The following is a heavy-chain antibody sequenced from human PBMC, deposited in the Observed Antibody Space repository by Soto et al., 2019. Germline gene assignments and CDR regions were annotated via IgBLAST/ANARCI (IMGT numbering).Heavy chain of an antibody. CDR1: GGSFSGYY. V-gene: IGHV4-34*01. J-gene: IGHJ4*02. D-gene: IGHD7-27*01. Sequence: QVQLQQWGAGLLKPSETLSLTCAVYGGSFSGYYWNWIRQPPGKGLEWIGEINHSGSTNYNPSLKSRVTLSVDTSKNQFSLKLSSVTAADTAVYYCGRGWGRIFAYWGQGTLVTVSS. CDR2: INHSGST. CDR3: GRGWGRIFAY.